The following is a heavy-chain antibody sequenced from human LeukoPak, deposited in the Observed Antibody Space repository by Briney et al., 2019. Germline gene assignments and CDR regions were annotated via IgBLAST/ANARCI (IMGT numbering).Heavy chain of an antibody. Sequence: SETLSLTCAVYGGSFSGYYWSWIRQPPGKGLEWIGEINHSGSTNYDPSLKSRVTISVDTSKNQFSLKLSSVTAADTAVYYCARVHYYYYYGMDVWGQGTTVTVSS. CDR1: GGSFSGYY. V-gene: IGHV4-34*01. CDR3: ARVHYYYYYGMDV. J-gene: IGHJ6*02. CDR2: INHSGST.